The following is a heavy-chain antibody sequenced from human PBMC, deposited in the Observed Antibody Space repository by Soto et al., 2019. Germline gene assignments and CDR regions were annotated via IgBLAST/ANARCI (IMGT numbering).Heavy chain of an antibody. CDR1: GGSISDPTYY. Sequence: SETLSLTCTVSGGSISDPTYYWTWIRQPPGKGLEWIGSIYYSGRTYYNPSLKSRVTISVDTSKNQFSLKLSSVTAADTAVYYCAREGGIVGATTVDYWGQGTLVTSPQ. CDR3: AREGGIVGATTVDY. V-gene: IGHV4-39*07. CDR2: IYYSGRT. J-gene: IGHJ4*02. D-gene: IGHD1-26*01.